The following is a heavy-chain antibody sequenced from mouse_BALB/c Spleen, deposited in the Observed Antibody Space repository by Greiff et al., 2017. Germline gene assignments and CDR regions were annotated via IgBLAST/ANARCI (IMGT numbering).Heavy chain of an antibody. CDR1: GYAFTSYN. V-gene: IGHV1S135*01. CDR3: ARNGYYDAMDY. CDR2: IDPYNGGT. D-gene: IGHD2-2*01. Sequence: EVKLVESGPELVKPGASVKVSCKASGYAFTSYNMYWVKPSHGKSLEWIGYIDPYNGGTSYNQKFKGKATLTVDKSSSTAYMHLNSLTSEDSAVYYCARNGYYDAMDYWGQGTSVTVSS. J-gene: IGHJ4*01.